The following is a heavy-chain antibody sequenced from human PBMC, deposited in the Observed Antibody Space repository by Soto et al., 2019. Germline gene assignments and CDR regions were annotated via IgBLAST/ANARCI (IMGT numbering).Heavy chain of an antibody. D-gene: IGHD6-6*01. CDR1: GFTFSDYY. V-gene: IGHV3-11*06. Sequence: QVQLVESGGGLVKPGGSLRLSCAASGFTFSDYYMSWIRQAPGKGLDWVSYISSSSSNTKYADSVKGRFTISRDNAKNSLYLHMNSLRAEDTAVYYCARDVYRYSSSSPEDVWGQGTTVTVSS. J-gene: IGHJ6*02. CDR2: ISSSSSNT. CDR3: ARDVYRYSSSSPEDV.